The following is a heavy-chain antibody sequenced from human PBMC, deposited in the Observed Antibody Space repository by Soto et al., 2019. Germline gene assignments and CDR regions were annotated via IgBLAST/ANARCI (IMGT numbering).Heavy chain of an antibody. CDR2: ISKVSTHI. J-gene: IGHJ4*02. CDR3: VRDFRSSNF. V-gene: IGHV3-21*01. D-gene: IGHD3-3*01. CDR1: GFTFSSYS. Sequence: GGSLRLSCAASGFTFSSYSMNWVRQAPGKGPMWVSRISKVSTHINYADSVRGRFTISRDNPENTLYLQMNSLRAEDTAMYYCVRDFRSSNFWGQGAPVTVSS.